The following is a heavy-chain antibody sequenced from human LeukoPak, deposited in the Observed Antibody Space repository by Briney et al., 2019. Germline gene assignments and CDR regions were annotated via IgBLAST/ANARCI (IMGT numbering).Heavy chain of an antibody. CDR1: GGSISDYY. Sequence: SETLSLTCTVSGGSISDYYWSWIRQSPGKGLEWIAHIHYSGSTNYNSSLASRVTISMDTSKRQISLKLSSVTAADTAVYYCARHHSSGYYRDAFDIWGQGTMLTVSS. V-gene: IGHV4-59*01. CDR3: ARHHSSGYYRDAFDI. CDR2: IHYSGST. D-gene: IGHD3-22*01. J-gene: IGHJ3*02.